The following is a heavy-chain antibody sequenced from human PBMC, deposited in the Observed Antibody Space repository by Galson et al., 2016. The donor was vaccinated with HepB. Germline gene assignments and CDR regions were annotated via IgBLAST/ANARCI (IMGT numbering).Heavy chain of an antibody. CDR1: GGTFGTYA. CDR2: IIPIFGPT. J-gene: IGHJ3*02. CDR3: ALQRATTGAYDAFDI. V-gene: IGHV1-69*13. D-gene: IGHD1-1*01. Sequence: VKVSCKASGGTFGTYAISWVRQAPGQGPEWLGGIIPIFGPTSNSQRFQGRLTLTADESTNTVYMELSRLRSEDSAVYYCALQRATTGAYDAFDIWGQGTMVTVSS.